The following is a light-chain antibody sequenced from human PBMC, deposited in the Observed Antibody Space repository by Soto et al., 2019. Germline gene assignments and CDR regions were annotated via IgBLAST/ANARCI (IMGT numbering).Light chain of an antibody. J-gene: IGLJ1*01. CDR3: TSYAGTNNV. V-gene: IGLV1-40*01. Sequence: QSVLTQPPSVSGAPGQRVAISCTGSSSNIGAEYDVHWYQQLPGTAPKRLIYGDNNRPSGVPDRFSGSKSGTSASLAITGLQPEDEADYYCTSYAGTNNVFGTGTKVTVL. CDR1: SSNIGAEYD. CDR2: GDN.